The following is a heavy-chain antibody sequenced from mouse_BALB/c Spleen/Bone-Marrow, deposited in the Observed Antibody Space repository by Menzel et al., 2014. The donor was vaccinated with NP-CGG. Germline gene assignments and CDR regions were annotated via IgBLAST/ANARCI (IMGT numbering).Heavy chain of an antibody. V-gene: IGHV2-9*02. CDR3: ARGYYYGSTYYYAMDY. CDR2: IWAGGST. CDR1: GFSLTSYG. D-gene: IGHD1-1*01. Sequence: VKLQESGPGLVAPSQSLSITCTVSGFSLTSYGLHWVRQPPGKGLEWLGVIWAGGSTNYNSALMSRLSISKDNSKSQVFLKMNSLQTDDTAMYYCARGYYYGSTYYYAMDYWGQGTSVTVSS. J-gene: IGHJ4*01.